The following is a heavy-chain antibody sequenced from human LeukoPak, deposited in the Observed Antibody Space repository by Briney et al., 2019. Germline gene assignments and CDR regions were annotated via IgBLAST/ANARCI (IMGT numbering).Heavy chain of an antibody. Sequence: GGSLILSCAASGFTFSSYSMNWVRQAPGKGLEWVSYISSSSSTIYYADSVKGRFTISRDNAKNSLYLQMNSLRAEDTAVYYCARGSNYYDSSGYPAPFDYWGQGTLVTVSS. V-gene: IGHV3-48*01. CDR1: GFTFSSYS. CDR2: ISSSSSTI. D-gene: IGHD3-22*01. CDR3: ARGSNYYDSSGYPAPFDY. J-gene: IGHJ4*02.